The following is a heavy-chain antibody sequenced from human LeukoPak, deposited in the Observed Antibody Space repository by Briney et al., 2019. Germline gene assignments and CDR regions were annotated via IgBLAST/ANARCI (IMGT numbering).Heavy chain of an antibody. D-gene: IGHD3-22*01. CDR1: GFTFSSYS. Sequence: GGSLRLSCEASGFTFSSYSMNWVCQAPGKGLEWVSSITSMSSSIYYADSVQGRFTISRDNAKNSVYQQMNSLRAEDTAVYYCAKEMGSSGSTKYFSDNWGQGALVTVS. CDR3: AKEMGSSGSTKYFSDN. CDR2: ITSMSSSI. J-gene: IGHJ4*02. V-gene: IGHV3-21*01.